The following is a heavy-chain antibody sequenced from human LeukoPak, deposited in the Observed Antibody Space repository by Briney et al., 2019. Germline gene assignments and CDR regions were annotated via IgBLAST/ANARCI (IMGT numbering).Heavy chain of an antibody. D-gene: IGHD5-12*01. J-gene: IGHJ6*02. CDR1: GFTFSSYE. Sequence: GGSLRLSCAASGFTFSSYEMNWVRQAPGKGLGWVSYISSSGSTIYYADSVKGRFTISRDNAKNSLYLQMNSLRVEDTAVYYCAKQSVDIVATEPRSYYYYGMDVWGQGTTVTVSS. V-gene: IGHV3-48*03. CDR2: ISSSGSTI. CDR3: AKQSVDIVATEPRSYYYYGMDV.